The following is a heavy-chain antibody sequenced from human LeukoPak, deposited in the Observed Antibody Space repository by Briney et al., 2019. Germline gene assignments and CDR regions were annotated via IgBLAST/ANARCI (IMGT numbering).Heavy chain of an antibody. CDR1: GLTFSDTY. D-gene: IGHD1-14*01. J-gene: IGHJ4*02. CDR2: ISPSGTDI. Sequence: GGSLRLSCAVSGLTFSDTYMTWLRQAPGKGLESLSYISPSGTDISYADSVKGRFTISRDNAKNSLYLQMNSLRVEDTAVYYCTRDPRNLDYWGQGTLVTVSS. CDR3: TRDPRNLDY. V-gene: IGHV3-11*01.